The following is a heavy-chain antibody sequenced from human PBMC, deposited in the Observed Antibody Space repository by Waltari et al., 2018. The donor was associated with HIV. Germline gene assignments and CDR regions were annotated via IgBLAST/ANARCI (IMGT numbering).Heavy chain of an antibody. CDR2: TVPSLSTA. CDR1: GGTFSSYA. D-gene: IGHD1-7*01. J-gene: IGHJ6*02. V-gene: IGHV1-69*12. CDR3: ARALFEELELRSGMDV. Sequence: QVQLVQSGAEVKKPGSSVKVSCKASGGTFSSYAISWVRQAPGQGLEWMGGTVPSLSTANYAQKCQGRVTITADESTSTAYMGRSSLRSEETAVYYCARALFEELELRSGMDVWGQGTTVTVSS.